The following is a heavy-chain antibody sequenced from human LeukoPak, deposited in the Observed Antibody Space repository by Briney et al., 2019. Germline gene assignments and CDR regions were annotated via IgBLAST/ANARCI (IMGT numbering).Heavy chain of an antibody. CDR3: ARADGGSTFLLDY. V-gene: IGHV4-39*07. J-gene: IGHJ4*02. Sequence: SETLSLTCTVSGGSISSSSYYWGWIRQPPGKGLEWIGSIYYSGSTYYNPSLKSRVTISVDTSKNQFSLKLSSVTAADTAVYYCARADGGSTFLLDYWGQGTLVTVSS. CDR1: GGSISSSSYY. D-gene: IGHD6-13*01. CDR2: IYYSGST.